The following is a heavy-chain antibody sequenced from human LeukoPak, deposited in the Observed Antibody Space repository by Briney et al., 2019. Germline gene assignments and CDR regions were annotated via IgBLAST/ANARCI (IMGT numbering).Heavy chain of an antibody. Sequence: GGSLRLSCAASGFTFSSYSMNWVRQAPGKGLEWVSYISTSRTTIYYADSVKGRFTISRDNAKNSVDLQMNSLRAEDTAVYYCAKDLSYGSPWFDPWGQGTLVTVSS. V-gene: IGHV3-48*01. CDR3: AKDLSYGSPWFDP. CDR2: ISTSRTTI. J-gene: IGHJ5*02. D-gene: IGHD3-10*01. CDR1: GFTFSSYS.